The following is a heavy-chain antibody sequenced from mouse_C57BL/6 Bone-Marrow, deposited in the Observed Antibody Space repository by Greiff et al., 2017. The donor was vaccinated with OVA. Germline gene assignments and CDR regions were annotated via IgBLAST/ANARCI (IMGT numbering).Heavy chain of an antibody. V-gene: IGHV1-81*01. J-gene: IGHJ3*01. CDR2: IYPRSGNT. CDR3: AREGVKAWFAY. D-gene: IGHD2-2*01. Sequence: VKLQESGAELARPGASVKLSCKASGYTFTSYGISWVKQRTGQGLEWIGEIYPRSGNTYYNEKFKGKATLTADKSSSTAYMELRSLTSEDSAVYFCAREGVKAWFAYWGQGTLVTVSA. CDR1: GYTFTSYG.